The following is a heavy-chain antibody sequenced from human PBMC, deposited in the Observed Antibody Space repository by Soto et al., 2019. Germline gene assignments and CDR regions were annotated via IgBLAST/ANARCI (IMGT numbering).Heavy chain of an antibody. CDR1: GFTFTSSA. D-gene: IGHD3-22*01. V-gene: IGHV1-58*02. Sequence: ASVKVSCKASGFTFTSSAMQWVRQARGQRLDWIGWIVVGSGNTNSAQKFQERVTITRDMSTSTAYMELSSLRSEDTAVYYCAADNYYYDCRASAFDIWGQGTMVTVSS. CDR2: IVVGSGNT. J-gene: IGHJ3*02. CDR3: AADNYYYDCRASAFDI.